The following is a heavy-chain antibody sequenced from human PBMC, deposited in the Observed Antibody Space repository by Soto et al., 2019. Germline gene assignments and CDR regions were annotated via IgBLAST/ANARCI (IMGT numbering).Heavy chain of an antibody. CDR2: INPNSGGT. V-gene: IGHV1-2*02. CDR1: GYTFTGYY. D-gene: IGHD6-19*01. CDR3: ARDSVGSGWYVVDY. Sequence: GASVKVACKASGYTFTGYYMHWVRQAPGQGLEWMGWINPNSGGTNYAQKFQGRVTMTRDTSISTAYMELSRLRSDDTAVYYCARDSVGSGWYVVDYWGQGTLVTVSS. J-gene: IGHJ4*02.